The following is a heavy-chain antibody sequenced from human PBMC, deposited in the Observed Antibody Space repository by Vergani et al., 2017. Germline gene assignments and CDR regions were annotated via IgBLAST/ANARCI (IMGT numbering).Heavy chain of an antibody. D-gene: IGHD2-2*01. CDR3: ARVVEFCRSSGCLNPYYYGMDV. V-gene: IGHV4-31*11. CDR2: IFYSGTT. Sequence: QVQLQESGPGVVKPSQTLSLTCAVSGGSISSGDHCWTWIRQRPGKGLEWIGYIFYSGTTYDNPSLRSRLTISVDTSQNQFSLKLRSVTAADTAVYYCARVVEFCRSSGCLNPYYYGMDVWGQGTTVTVSS. CDR1: GGSISSGDHC. J-gene: IGHJ6*02.